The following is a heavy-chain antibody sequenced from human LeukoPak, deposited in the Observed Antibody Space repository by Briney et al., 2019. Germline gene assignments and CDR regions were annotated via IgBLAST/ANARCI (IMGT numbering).Heavy chain of an antibody. V-gene: IGHV1-2*02. CDR2: INPNSGGT. J-gene: IGHJ6*03. CDR1: GYSFTDYY. CDR3: ARERRGRWLQSPYYYMDV. Sequence: ASVKVSCKASGYSFTDYYMHWVRQAPGQGLEWMGWINPNSGGTNYAQKFQGRVTMTRDTSINTVYMELSRLTFDDTAVYYCARERRGRWLQSPYYYMDVWGKGTTVTVSS. D-gene: IGHD5-24*01.